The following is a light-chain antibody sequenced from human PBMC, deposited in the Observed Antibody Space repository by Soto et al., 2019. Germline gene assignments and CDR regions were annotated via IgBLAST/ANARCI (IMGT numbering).Light chain of an antibody. CDR3: QQRSDWPKPT. CDR1: QSIGSY. V-gene: IGKV3-11*01. CDR2: DAS. J-gene: IGKJ4*01. Sequence: ESVLTQSPATLSLSPGERSTLSCRASQSIGSYLAWYQQVPGQDPRLLIYDASNRATGIPVRLSGTGSGTDFTLNISSLEPEDFAVYYCQQRSDWPKPTFGGGTKVEIK.